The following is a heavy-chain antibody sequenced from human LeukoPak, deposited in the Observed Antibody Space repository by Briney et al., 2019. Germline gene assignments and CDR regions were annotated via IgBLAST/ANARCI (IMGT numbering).Heavy chain of an antibody. J-gene: IGHJ4*02. V-gene: IGHV1-18*04. CDR1: GYTFTSYG. D-gene: IGHD3-10*01. Sequence: ASVKVSCKASGYTFTSYGISWVRQAPGQGLEWMGWISAYNGNTNYAQKLQGRVTVTTDTSTSTAYMELRSLRSDDTAVYYCARGDDTMVRGVSPRFDYWGQGTLVTVSS. CDR2: ISAYNGNT. CDR3: ARGDDTMVRGVSPRFDY.